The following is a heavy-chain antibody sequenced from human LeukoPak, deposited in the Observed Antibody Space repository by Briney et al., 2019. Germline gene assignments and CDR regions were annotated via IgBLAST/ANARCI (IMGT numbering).Heavy chain of an antibody. V-gene: IGHV4-39*01. Sequence: PSETLSLTCTVSGGSISSSSYYWGWIRQPPGKGLEWIGSIYYSGSTYYSPSLKSRVTISVDTSKNQFSLKLSSVTAADTAVYYCARRVYDSSGIDYWGQGTLVTVSS. CDR3: ARRVYDSSGIDY. CDR1: GGSISSSSYY. CDR2: IYYSGST. D-gene: IGHD3-22*01. J-gene: IGHJ4*02.